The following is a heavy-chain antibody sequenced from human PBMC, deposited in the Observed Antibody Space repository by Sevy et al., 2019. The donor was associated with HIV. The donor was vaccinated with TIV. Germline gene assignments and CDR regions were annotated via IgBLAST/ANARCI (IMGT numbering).Heavy chain of an antibody. CDR1: GFTFSSYE. Sequence: GGSLRLSCTASGFTFSSYEMNWVRQAPGKGLEWVSKISSSGSSIYYADSVKGRFTISRDNAKNSLNLQMNSLRADDTALYYCVRNGGAYDTGFDPWGQGTLVTVSS. CDR2: ISSSGSSI. V-gene: IGHV3-48*03. CDR3: VRNGGAYDTGFDP. D-gene: IGHD3-22*01. J-gene: IGHJ5*02.